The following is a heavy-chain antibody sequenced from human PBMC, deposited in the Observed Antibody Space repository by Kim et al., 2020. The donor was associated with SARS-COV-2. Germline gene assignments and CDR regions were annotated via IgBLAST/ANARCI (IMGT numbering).Heavy chain of an antibody. D-gene: IGHD5-18*01. CDR3: ARDMYSYRIYYYGMDV. J-gene: IGHJ6*02. Sequence: GGSLRLSCAASGFTFSSYEMNWVRQAPGKGLEWVSYISSSGSTIYYADSVKGRFTISRDNAKNSLYLQMNSLRAEDTAVYYCARDMYSYRIYYYGMDVWGQGTTVTVSS. CDR1: GFTFSSYE. CDR2: ISSSGSTI. V-gene: IGHV3-48*03.